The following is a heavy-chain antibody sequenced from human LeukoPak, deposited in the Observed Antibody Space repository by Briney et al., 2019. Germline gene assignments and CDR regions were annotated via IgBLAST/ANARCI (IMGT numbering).Heavy chain of an antibody. J-gene: IGHJ6*03. CDR1: GGSFSGYY. CDR2: INHSGST. Sequence: KPSETLSLTCAVYGGSFSGYYWSWIRQPPGKGLEWIGEINHSGSTNYNPSLKSRVTISVDTSKNQFSLKLSSVTAADTAVYLYASGLPGWGVYYYDYYMEDWGKGTTVTVSS. CDR3: ASGLPGWGVYYYDYYMED. V-gene: IGHV4-34*01. D-gene: IGHD3-10*01.